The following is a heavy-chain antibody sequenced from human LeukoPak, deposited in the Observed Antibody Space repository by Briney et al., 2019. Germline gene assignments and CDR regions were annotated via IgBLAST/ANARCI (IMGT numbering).Heavy chain of an antibody. CDR2: ISSSGSTI. CDR1: GFTFSSYE. J-gene: IGHJ4*02. V-gene: IGHV3-48*03. Sequence: PGGSLRLSCAASGFTFSSYEMNWVRQAPGKGLEWVSYISSSGSTIYYADSVKGRFTISRDNAKNSLYLQMNSLRAEDTAVYYCARDGDRSGWYEYFDYWGQGTLVTVSS. CDR3: ARDGDRSGWYEYFDY. D-gene: IGHD6-19*01.